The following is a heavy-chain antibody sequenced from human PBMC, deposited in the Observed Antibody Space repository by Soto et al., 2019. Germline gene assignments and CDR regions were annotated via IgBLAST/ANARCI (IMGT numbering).Heavy chain of an antibody. CDR1: GFSLGRYA. CDR3: AKDYYYDSTGLFFDS. D-gene: IGHD3-22*01. Sequence: EVQLLESGGALVQPGGSLRLSCEASGFSLGRYAMSWVRQAPGKGLEWISVISASGSSVSYADSVKGRFTISKDNSETTLFLQMNSLRVEDTAVYYCAKDYYYDSTGLFFDSWGQGTLVTVSS. CDR2: ISASGSSV. J-gene: IGHJ4*02. V-gene: IGHV3-23*01.